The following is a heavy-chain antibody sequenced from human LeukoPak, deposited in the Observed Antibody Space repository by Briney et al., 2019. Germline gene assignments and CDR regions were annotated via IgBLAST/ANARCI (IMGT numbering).Heavy chain of an antibody. V-gene: IGHV4-4*07. CDR1: GGSISSYY. CDR3: ARDVAYSSSWYNVFDI. Sequence: SETLSLTCTVSGGSISSYYWSWIRQPAGKGLEWIGRIYTSGSTNYNPSLKSRVTISVDTSKNQFSLKLSSVTAADTAVYYCARDVAYSSSWYNVFDIWGQGTMVTVSS. J-gene: IGHJ3*02. CDR2: IYTSGST. D-gene: IGHD6-13*01.